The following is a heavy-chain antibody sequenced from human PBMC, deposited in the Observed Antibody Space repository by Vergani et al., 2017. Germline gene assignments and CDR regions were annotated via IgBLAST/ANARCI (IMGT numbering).Heavy chain of an antibody. CDR2: INHSEST. Sequence: QVQLQKWGAGLLKPSETLSLTCAVSGGSFSGYYWSWIRQPPGRGLEWIGEINHSESTNYNPSLKRRDTISVDTSKNQFSLTLSSVTVADTAVYYCARGAVEQQLDDYWGQGTLVTVSS. D-gene: IGHD6-13*01. CDR1: GGSFSGYY. J-gene: IGHJ4*02. CDR3: ARGAVEQQLDDY. V-gene: IGHV4-34*01.